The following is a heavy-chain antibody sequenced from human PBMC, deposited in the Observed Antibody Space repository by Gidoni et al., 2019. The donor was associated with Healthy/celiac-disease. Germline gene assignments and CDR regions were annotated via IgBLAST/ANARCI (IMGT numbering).Heavy chain of an antibody. V-gene: IGHV3-33*01. D-gene: IGHD1-7*01. CDR2: IWYDGSNK. CDR3: ARDWITGTTGDYYYYGMDV. J-gene: IGHJ6*02. CDR1: GFTFSRYG. Sequence: QVQLVESGGGVVQPGRSLRLSCAASGFTFSRYGMHWVRQAPGKGLEWVAVIWYDGSNKYYADSVKGRFTISRDNSKNTLYLQMNSLRAEDTAVYYCARDWITGTTGDYYYYGMDVWGQGTTVTVSS.